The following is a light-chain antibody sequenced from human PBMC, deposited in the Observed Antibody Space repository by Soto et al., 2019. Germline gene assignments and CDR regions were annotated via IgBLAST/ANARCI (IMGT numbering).Light chain of an antibody. CDR2: GAS. Sequence: EVVLTQSPATLSLSPGERATLSCRASQNVRTFLDWYQQKPGQAPRLLIYGASNRDTGIPARFSGSGSGTDFTLNISSLEPEDFAVYYCQQHSHWPPWTFGQGTRVEIQ. J-gene: IGKJ1*01. CDR3: QQHSHWPPWT. V-gene: IGKV3-11*01. CDR1: QNVRTF.